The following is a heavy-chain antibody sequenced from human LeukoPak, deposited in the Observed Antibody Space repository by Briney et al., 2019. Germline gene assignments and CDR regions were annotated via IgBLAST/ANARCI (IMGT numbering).Heavy chain of an antibody. CDR2: INSDGSWT. CDR1: GSTFNSYW. CDR3: ARYEQRPGVTASDP. D-gene: IGHD2-21*02. V-gene: IGHV3-74*01. Sequence: GGSLRLSCAASGSTFNSYWMVWFRQAPGKGLVWVSCINSDGSWTLHADSVKGRFAISRDYARNTLYLQMNSLGVEDTAMYYCARYEQRPGVTASDPWSQGTLVTVSS. J-gene: IGHJ5*02.